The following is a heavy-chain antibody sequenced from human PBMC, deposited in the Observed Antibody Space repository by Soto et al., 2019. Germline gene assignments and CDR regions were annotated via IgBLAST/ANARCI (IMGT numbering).Heavy chain of an antibody. CDR2: ISYDGSNK. CDR1: GFAGSSYG. CDR3: AEDSYDYYGRYV. J-gene: IGHJ6*02. V-gene: IGHV3-30*18. Sequence: QVHLVESGGGVVQPGRSLRLSCAACGFAGSSYGMQWVRQAPGNGLEGVAVISYDGSNKYYAYSGKGRFTISRDNSKNALYPEMNCLRAEDTAVYYCAEDSYDYYGRYVWGQGTTVTVSS.